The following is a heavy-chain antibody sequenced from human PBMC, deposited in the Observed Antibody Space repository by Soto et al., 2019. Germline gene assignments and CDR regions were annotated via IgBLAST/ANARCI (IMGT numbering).Heavy chain of an antibody. CDR2: INAGNGNT. J-gene: IGHJ6*02. CDR1: GYTFTGYA. CDR3: ARDYRPDIVVVPAAIPYRYGMDV. Sequence: ASVKVSCKASGYTFTGYAMHWVRQAPGQRLEWMGWINAGNGNTKYAQKFQGRVTMTRDTSTSTAYMELRSLRSDDTAVYYCARDYRPDIVVVPAAIPYRYGMDVWGQGTTVTVS. D-gene: IGHD2-2*01. V-gene: IGHV1-3*01.